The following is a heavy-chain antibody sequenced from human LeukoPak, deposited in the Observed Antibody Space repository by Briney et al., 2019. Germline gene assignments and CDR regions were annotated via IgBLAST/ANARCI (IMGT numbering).Heavy chain of an antibody. V-gene: IGHV1-69*04. CDR3: ARVGGEDYGMDV. J-gene: IGHJ6*02. Sequence: GASVKVSCEASGGTFSSYAISWVRQAPGQGLEWMGRIIPILGIANYAQKFQGRVTITADESTSTAYMELSSLRSDDTAVYYCARVGGEDYGMDVWGQATTVTVSS. D-gene: IGHD3-16*01. CDR2: IIPILGIA. CDR1: GGTFSSYA.